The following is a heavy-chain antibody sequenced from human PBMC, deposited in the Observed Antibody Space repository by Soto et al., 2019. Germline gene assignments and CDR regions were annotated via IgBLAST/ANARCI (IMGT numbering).Heavy chain of an antibody. D-gene: IGHD7-27*01. CDR2: IYKSATT. CDR1: GDSISNLDSF. CDR3: ARGRYCLTGRCFPNWFDS. J-gene: IGHJ5*01. Sequence: PSETLSLTCSVSGDSISNLDSFWAWIRQPPGQALEYIGYIYKSATTYYNPSFESPVAISVDTSKSQFSLNVTSVTAADTAVYFCARGRYCLTGRCFPNWFDSWGQGALVTVSS. V-gene: IGHV4-30-4*01.